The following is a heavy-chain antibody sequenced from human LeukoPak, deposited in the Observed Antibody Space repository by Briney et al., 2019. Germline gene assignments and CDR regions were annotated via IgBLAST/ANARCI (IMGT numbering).Heavy chain of an antibody. CDR3: ARDPPPCSSTTCYTGFDY. D-gene: IGHD2-2*02. CDR2: INQDGNKI. V-gene: IGHV3-7*01. J-gene: IGHJ4*01. CDR1: GFTFTDYW. Sequence: GGSLRLSCATSGFTFTDYWMTWVRQAPGKGLEWLANINQDGNKIYYVDSVKGRFTISRDNAKNSLHLQMNRLSAEDTAVYFCARDPPPCSSTTCYTGFDYWGHGTLVTVSS.